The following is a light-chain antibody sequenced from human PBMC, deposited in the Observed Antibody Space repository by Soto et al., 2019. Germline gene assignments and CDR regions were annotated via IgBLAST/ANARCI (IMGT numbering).Light chain of an antibody. CDR2: DAS. V-gene: IGKV1-5*01. Sequence: DIQMTQSPSTLSASLGDRVTITCRASQSVSSWLAWYQQKPGKAPKLLIYDASSLESGVPSRFSGSGSGTEFTLTISCLQSDDVATYYCQQYHTSTYTFGQGTKLEIK. J-gene: IGKJ2*01. CDR3: QQYHTSTYT. CDR1: QSVSSW.